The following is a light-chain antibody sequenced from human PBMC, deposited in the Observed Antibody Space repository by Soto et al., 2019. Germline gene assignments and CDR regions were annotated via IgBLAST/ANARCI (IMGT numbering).Light chain of an antibody. CDR3: QRYNNWPLT. CDR1: QTLSGN. Sequence: VLTQSPGTLSLSPGDRATLSCRASQTLSGNYLAWYQHKPGQTPRLLIYDTSTRATGVPARFSGSRSGTEFTLTINSLQSEDFAVYYCQRYNNWPLTFGGGTKVDIK. J-gene: IGKJ4*01. CDR2: DTS. V-gene: IGKV3-15*01.